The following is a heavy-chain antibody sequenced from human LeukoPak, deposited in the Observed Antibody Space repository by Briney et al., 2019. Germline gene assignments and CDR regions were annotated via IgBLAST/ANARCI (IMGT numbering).Heavy chain of an antibody. CDR1: GFTFSSHA. Sequence: GGSLRPSCAASGFTFSSHAMHWVRQAPGKGLEYVAAINGNGFSTYYANSVKGRFTISRDNAKNTLYLQMHSLRVEDTAVYYCARDLRGIHDYWGQGTLVTVSS. D-gene: IGHD3-16*01. CDR3: ARDLRGIHDY. V-gene: IGHV3-64*01. CDR2: INGNGFST. J-gene: IGHJ4*02.